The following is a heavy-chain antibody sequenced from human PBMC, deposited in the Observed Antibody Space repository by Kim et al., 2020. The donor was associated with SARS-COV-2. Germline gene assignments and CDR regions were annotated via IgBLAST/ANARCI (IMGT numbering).Heavy chain of an antibody. CDR2: LNWNSDGI. D-gene: IGHD6-13*01. CDR1: GFTFENHA. V-gene: IGHV3-9*01. CDR3: AKDFANVLSSYIAE. J-gene: IGHJ4*02. Sequence: GGSLRLSCTASGFTFENHAIHWVRQAPGKGLEWVTGLNWNSDGIVYAASVKGRFTVSRDNAKKSTYLQMNSLRVGDTAFYYCAKDFANVLSSYIAEWGQGTLVTVSS.